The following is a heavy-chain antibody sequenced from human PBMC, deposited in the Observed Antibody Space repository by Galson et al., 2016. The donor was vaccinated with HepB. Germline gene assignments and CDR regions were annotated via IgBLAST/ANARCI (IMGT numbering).Heavy chain of an antibody. CDR2: IYWDDDI. J-gene: IGHJ4*02. Sequence: PALVKPTQTLTLTCTFSGFSLSTSGMCVSWIRQPPGKALEWLALIYWDDDIRYSPSLKTRLTIIKDTSKNQVVLTMTNVDPVDTAAYYCARRPDYGDYFDHWGQGTLVTVSS. D-gene: IGHD4-17*01. CDR1: GFSLSTSGMC. CDR3: ARRPDYGDYFDH. V-gene: IGHV2-5*08.